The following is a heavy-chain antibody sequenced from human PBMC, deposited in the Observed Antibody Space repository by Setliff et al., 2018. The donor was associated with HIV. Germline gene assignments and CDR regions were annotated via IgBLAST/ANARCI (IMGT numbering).Heavy chain of an antibody. CDR2: ISAYNGNT. CDR1: GYTFTSYG. D-gene: IGHD5-18*01. Sequence: ASVKVSCKASGYTFTSYGISWVRQAPGQGLEWMGWISAYNGNTNYAQKLQGRVTMTTDTSTRTAYMELRSLRSDDTAVYYCARGDTPMVIWGDYFDYWGQGTLVTVSS. CDR3: ARGDTPMVIWGDYFDY. J-gene: IGHJ4*02. V-gene: IGHV1-18*01.